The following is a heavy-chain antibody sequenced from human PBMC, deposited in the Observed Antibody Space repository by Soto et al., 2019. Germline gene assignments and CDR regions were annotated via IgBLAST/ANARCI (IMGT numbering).Heavy chain of an antibody. J-gene: IGHJ6*02. CDR1: GFTFRGYS. CDR3: ARGHTTNWYYYYFGMDV. V-gene: IGHV3-23*01. Sequence: PGGSLRLSCGASGFTFRGYSMSWVRQAPAKGLEWVSSLSGSGGAAYYADSVKGRFTISRDNSKDTLYLQMDSLRAADTAVYYCARGHTTNWYYYYFGMDVWGQGTTVTVSS. CDR2: LSGSGGAA. D-gene: IGHD1-1*01.